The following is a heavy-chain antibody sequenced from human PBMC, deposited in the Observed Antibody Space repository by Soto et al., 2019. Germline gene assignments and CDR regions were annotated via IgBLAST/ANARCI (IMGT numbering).Heavy chain of an antibody. CDR3: HGYGY. V-gene: IGHV3-53*01. Sequence: EVQLVESGGALIQPGGSLRLSCAVSGFNVRANYMSWVRQAPGKGLEWVSVIYSGGTTYYADSVKGRFIIARDISKNTLYLQMNLLRAEDTAVYYCHGYGYWGQGTLVTVSS. D-gene: IGHD5-12*01. J-gene: IGHJ4*02. CDR1: GFNVRANY. CDR2: IYSGGTT.